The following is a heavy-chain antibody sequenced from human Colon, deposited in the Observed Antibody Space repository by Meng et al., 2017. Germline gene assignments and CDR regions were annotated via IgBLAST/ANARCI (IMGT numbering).Heavy chain of an antibody. Sequence: VLLKSSEILSCNAAVYSRTISDNHWSRHAQPPGKGREGIVKTRPSSSTYYKPSLQSRINTTLDSTNNHFTLLWSLMTAADAAVYYGASGVEAGESVNLWGQGTLVTVSS. J-gene: IGHJ5*02. CDR1: SRTISDNH. CDR2: TRPSSST. CDR3: ASGVEAGESVNL. D-gene: IGHD6-25*01. V-gene: IGHV4-34*01.